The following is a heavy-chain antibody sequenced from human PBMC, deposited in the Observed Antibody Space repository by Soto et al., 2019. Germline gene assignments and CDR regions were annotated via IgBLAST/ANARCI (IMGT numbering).Heavy chain of an antibody. CDR3: ARLHRYCGGDCYRDAFDI. V-gene: IGHV1-69*02. CDR2: IIPILGIA. D-gene: IGHD2-21*01. Sequence: ASVKVSCKASGGTFSSYTISWVRQAPGQGLEWMGRIIPILGIANYAQKFQGRVTITADKSTSTAYMELSSLRSEDTAVYYCARLHRYCGGDCYRDAFDIWGQGTMVTVSS. CDR1: GGTFSSYT. J-gene: IGHJ3*02.